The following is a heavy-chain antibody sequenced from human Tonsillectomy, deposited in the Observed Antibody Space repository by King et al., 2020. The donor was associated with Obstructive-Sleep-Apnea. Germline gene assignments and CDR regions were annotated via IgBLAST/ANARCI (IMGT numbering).Heavy chain of an antibody. D-gene: IGHD3-22*01. CDR2: IKEDGSEK. J-gene: IGHJ4*02. Sequence: VQLVESGGGLVQPGGSLRLSCAASGFTFSSHWMSWVRQAPGKGLEWVANIKEDGSEKNYVDSVKGRFTISRDNAKNSLHLQMYSLRADDTAVYYCYSYHYDNKDFSTGLYWGQGTLVTVSS. V-gene: IGHV3-7*01. CDR3: YSYHYDNKDFSTGLY. CDR1: GFTFSSHW.